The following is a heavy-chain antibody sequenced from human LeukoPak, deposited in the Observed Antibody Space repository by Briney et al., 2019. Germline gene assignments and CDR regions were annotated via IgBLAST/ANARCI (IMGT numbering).Heavy chain of an antibody. J-gene: IGHJ4*02. CDR1: GFTFSSYE. CDR2: ISSSGSTI. V-gene: IGHV3-48*03. D-gene: IGHD4/OR15-4a*01. CDR3: ARRAGAYSHPYDY. Sequence: GGSLRLSCAASGFTFSSYEMNWVRQAPGKGLEWVSYISSSGSTIYYADSVKGRFTISIDNSKNTLYLQMNSLRAEDTAVYYCARRAGAYSHPYDYWGQGTLVTVSS.